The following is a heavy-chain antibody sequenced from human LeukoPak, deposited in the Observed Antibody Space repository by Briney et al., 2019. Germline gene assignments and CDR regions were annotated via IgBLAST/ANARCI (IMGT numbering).Heavy chain of an antibody. CDR2: ISGSDGST. CDR1: GFTFSSYA. J-gene: IGHJ4*02. V-gene: IGHV3-23*01. CDR3: ARGSGRLRLGEAPDY. D-gene: IGHD3-16*01. Sequence: PGGSLRLSCAASGFTFSSYAMTWVRQAPGKGLEWVSAISGSDGSTYYADSVKGRFTISRDNSKNTLYLQMNSLRVEDTAVYYCARGSGRLRLGEAPDYWGQGTLVTVSS.